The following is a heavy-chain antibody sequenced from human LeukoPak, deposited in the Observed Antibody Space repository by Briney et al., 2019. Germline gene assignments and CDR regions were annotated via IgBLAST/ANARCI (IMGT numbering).Heavy chain of an antibody. CDR1: GYSISSGYY. CDR2: IYHSGST. Sequence: SETLSLTCAVSGYSISSGYYWGWIRQPPGKGLEWIGSIYHSGSTFYNPSLKSRVTISVDTSKNQFSLKLSSATAADTAVYYCARLEYSSSPTYWGQGTLVTVSS. J-gene: IGHJ4*02. CDR3: ARLEYSSSPTY. D-gene: IGHD6-6*01. V-gene: IGHV4-38-2*01.